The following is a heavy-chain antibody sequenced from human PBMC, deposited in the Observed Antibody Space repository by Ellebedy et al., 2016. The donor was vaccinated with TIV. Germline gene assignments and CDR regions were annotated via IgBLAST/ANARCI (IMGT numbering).Heavy chain of an antibody. D-gene: IGHD2-15*01. V-gene: IGHV4-30-4*02. CDR3: SGAYCRATPKY. CDR1: GATISSCDYY. J-gene: IGHJ4*02. Sequence: MPSETLSLTCSVSGATISSCDYYRNCNRQPPATGLAWIGYIYYIGRTYYNPSLESRVTMSIDTSTNQFSLKLSSVTAADTAVYFCSGAYCRATPKYWGPGTLVTVSS. CDR2: IYYIGRT.